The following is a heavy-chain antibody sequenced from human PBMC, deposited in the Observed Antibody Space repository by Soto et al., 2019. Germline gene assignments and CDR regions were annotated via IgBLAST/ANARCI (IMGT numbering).Heavy chain of an antibody. J-gene: IGHJ5*02. CDR1: GYSFTSYW. CDR2: IDPSDSYT. Sequence: GESLKISCKGSGYSFTSYWISWVRQMPGKGLEWMGRIDPSDSYTNYSPSFQGHVTISADKSISTAYLQWSSLKASDTAMYYCARTLMVRGVIRWFDPWGQGTLVTVSS. CDR3: ARTLMVRGVIRWFDP. D-gene: IGHD3-10*01. V-gene: IGHV5-10-1*01.